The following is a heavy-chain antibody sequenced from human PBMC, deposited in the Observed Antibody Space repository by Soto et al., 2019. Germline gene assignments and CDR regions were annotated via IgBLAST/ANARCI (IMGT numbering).Heavy chain of an antibody. V-gene: IGHV1-46*01. CDR3: ARSSAGVFGIVIEGCNWLAP. CDR1: ADTLTSYY. Sequence: ASVKVSCKAPADTLTSYYIHWVRHTTGHGLEWMGIINPNGGSTRFAQTFQGRITMTRDTSTSTVYMELRSLRSEDTAVYYCARSSAGVFGIVIEGCNWLAPWGQGSLGAVSS. J-gene: IGHJ5*02. CDR2: INPNGGST. D-gene: IGHD3-16*02.